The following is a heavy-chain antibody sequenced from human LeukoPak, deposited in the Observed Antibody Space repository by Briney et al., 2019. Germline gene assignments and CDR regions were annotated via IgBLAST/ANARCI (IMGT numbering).Heavy chain of an antibody. CDR2: INHSGST. CDR3: ATSRGGWDILTGYSYYYMDV. V-gene: IGHV4-34*01. D-gene: IGHD3-9*01. CDR1: GGSFSGYY. Sequence: NASETLSLTCAVYGGSFSGYYWSWIRQPPGKGLEWIGEINHSGSTNYNPSLKSRVTISVDTSKNHFSLKLRSVTAADTAVYYCATSRGGWDILTGYSYYYMDVWGKGTTVTISS. J-gene: IGHJ6*03.